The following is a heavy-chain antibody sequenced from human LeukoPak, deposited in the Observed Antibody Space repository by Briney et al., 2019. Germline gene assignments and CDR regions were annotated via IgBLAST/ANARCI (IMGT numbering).Heavy chain of an antibody. Sequence: GGSLRLSCAAPGFTFSSYAMSWVRQAPGKGLVWVSGISGSGAGTYYADSVKGRFTISRDKSETTLYLQMNSLRDEDTAIYYCVIGPRQKRGLNTYRGQGTLVIVSS. CDR3: VIGPRQKRGLNTY. D-gene: IGHD3/OR15-3a*01. V-gene: IGHV3-23*01. CDR2: ISGSGAGT. J-gene: IGHJ4*02. CDR1: GFTFSSYA.